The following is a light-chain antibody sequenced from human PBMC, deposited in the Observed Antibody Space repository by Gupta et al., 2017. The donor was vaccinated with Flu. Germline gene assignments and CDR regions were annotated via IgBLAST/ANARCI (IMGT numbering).Light chain of an antibody. CDR1: SSDVGNYNL. CDR2: EDS. V-gene: IGLV2-23*01. CDR3: CSYAGSVL. J-gene: IGLJ2*01. Sequence: QSAPTQPASVSGSPGQSIPISCTGTSSDVGNYNLVSWYQQYPGKVPKLIIYEDSERPSGVSNRFAGSRSGNTASLTISGLQAEDEADYYCCSYAGSVLFGGGTKVTVL.